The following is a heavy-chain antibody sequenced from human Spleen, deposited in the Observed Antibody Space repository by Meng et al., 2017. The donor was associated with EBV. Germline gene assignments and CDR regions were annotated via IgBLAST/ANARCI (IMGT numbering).Heavy chain of an antibody. J-gene: IGHJ5*02. CDR3: AHRSWDYHGSGNYHWFDP. V-gene: IGHV2-5*01. CDR2: IYWNDDK. Sequence: QITLSESVPSPVKPTHTPTLTWPFPGFSLTRSGVGVGWIRQPPGKALEWLALIYWNDDKRYSPSLKTRLSISKDTSKNQVVLTMTNMDPVDTATYYCAHRSWDYHGSGNYHWFDPWGQGTLVTVPQ. CDR1: GFSLTRSGVG. D-gene: IGHD3-10*01.